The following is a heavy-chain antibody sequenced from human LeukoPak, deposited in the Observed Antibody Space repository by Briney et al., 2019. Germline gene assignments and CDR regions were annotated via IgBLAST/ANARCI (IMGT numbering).Heavy chain of an antibody. CDR2: ISWNSGSI. V-gene: IGHV3-9*01. CDR1: GFTFDDYA. D-gene: IGHD3-10*01. J-gene: IGHJ4*02. Sequence: PGGSLRLSCAASGFTFDDYAMHWVRQAPGKGLEWVSGISWNSGSIGYADSVKGRFTISRDNAKNSLYLQVNSLRAEDTALYYCAKARGVRGAFDYWGQGTLVTVSS. CDR3: AKARGVRGAFDY.